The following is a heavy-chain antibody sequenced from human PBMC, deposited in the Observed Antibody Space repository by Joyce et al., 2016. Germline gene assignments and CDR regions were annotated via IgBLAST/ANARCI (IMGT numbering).Heavy chain of an antibody. CDR1: GFTFSSYA. Sequence: EVQLLESGGGLVQPAGSLRLSCAASGFTFSSYAMSWVRQAPGEGLEGVPVISGSGGSIYDADAVKGRFTFSRDNSKNTLYLQMNSLRAEDTAVYYCAKVAEGSAVYFYYMDVWGKGTTVTVSS. J-gene: IGHJ6*03. V-gene: IGHV3-23*01. CDR3: AKVAEGSAVYFYYMDV. CDR2: ISGSGGSI. D-gene: IGHD6-6*01.